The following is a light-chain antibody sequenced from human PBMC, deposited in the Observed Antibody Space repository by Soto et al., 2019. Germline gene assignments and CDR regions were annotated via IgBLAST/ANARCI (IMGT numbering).Light chain of an antibody. CDR3: QQYNNWPIT. Sequence: EIVLTHSPDTLSLSPGERATLSCRASQSVSSNLACYQQKPGQAPRLLIYGASTRATGIPARFSGSGSGTEFTLTISSLQSEDFAVYYCQQYNNWPITFGQGTRLEIK. V-gene: IGKV3-15*01. CDR2: GAS. CDR1: QSVSSN. J-gene: IGKJ5*01.